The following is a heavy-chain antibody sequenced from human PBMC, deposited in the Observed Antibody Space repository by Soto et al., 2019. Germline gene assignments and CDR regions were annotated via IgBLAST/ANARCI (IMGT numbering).Heavy chain of an antibody. V-gene: IGHV3-30-3*01. CDR1: GFTFSSYA. J-gene: IGHJ4*02. CDR2: ISYDGSNK. D-gene: IGHD4-17*01. Sequence: GGSLRLSCAASGFTFSSYAMHWVRQAPGKGLEWVAVISYDGSNKYYADSVKGRFTISRDNSKNTLYLQMNSLRAEDTAVYYCARGGADYEVGGYFDYWGQGTLVTVSS. CDR3: ARGGADYEVGGYFDY.